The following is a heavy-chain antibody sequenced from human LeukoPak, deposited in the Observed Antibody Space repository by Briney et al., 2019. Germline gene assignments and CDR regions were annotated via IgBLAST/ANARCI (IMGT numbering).Heavy chain of an antibody. CDR3: AFFSNFIDY. CDR2: VHYTGTA. D-gene: IGHD1-7*01. J-gene: IGHJ4*02. CDR1: GGSFSGYH. V-gene: IGHV4-39*01. Sequence: PSETLSLTCAVYGGSFSGYHWGWVRQPPGKRLEWIASVHYTGTAYYNPSLKSRVTISVDTSKNQFSLKVNSVTAADTAVFYCAFFSNFIDYWGQGILVAVSS.